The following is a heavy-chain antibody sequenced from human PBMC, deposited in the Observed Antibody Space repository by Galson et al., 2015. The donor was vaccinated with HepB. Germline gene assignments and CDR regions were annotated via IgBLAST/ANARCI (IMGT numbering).Heavy chain of an antibody. D-gene: IGHD2-15*01. CDR3: ARGALVVGVAATQNNWFDP. Sequence: SVKVSCKVSGYTFSSYSITWVRQAPGQGLEWMGWISSYTRKTNFAQKFQGRVTKTTDTSTSTAYMELRRLRSDDTAIYYCARGALVVGVAATQNNWFDPWGQGTLVTVSS. V-gene: IGHV1-18*01. CDR1: GYTFSSYS. J-gene: IGHJ5*02. CDR2: ISSYTRKT.